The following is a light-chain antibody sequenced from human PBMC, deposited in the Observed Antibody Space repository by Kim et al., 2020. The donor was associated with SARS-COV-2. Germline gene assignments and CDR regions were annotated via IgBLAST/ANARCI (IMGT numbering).Light chain of an antibody. V-gene: IGKV3-20*01. CDR2: VTS. CDR1: QSVGSSY. CDR3: QQYGSSSGT. J-gene: IGKJ3*01. Sequence: EIVLTQSPGTLSLSPGERATLSCRASQSVGSSYLAWYQQKPGQAPRLLIYVTSSRAAGIPDRFSGSGSGTDFTLTISRLEPEDFAVYYCQQYGSSSGTFGPGTKVDIK.